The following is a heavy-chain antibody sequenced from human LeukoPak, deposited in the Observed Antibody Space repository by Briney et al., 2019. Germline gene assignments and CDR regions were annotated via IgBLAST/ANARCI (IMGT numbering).Heavy chain of an antibody. Sequence: GASVKASCKASGYTFTDYYMHWVRQAPGQGLEWMGRINPNSGGTNYAQKFQGRVTMTRDTSISTAYMELSSLRSDDTAFYYCARAPPNSGSYYRLHSWFDPWGQGALVTVSS. D-gene: IGHD3-10*01. J-gene: IGHJ5*02. CDR1: GYTFTDYY. V-gene: IGHV1-2*06. CDR2: INPNSGGT. CDR3: ARAPPNSGSYYRLHSWFDP.